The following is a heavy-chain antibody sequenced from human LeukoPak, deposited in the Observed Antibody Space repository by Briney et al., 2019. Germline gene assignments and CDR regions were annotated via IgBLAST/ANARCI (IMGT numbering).Heavy chain of an antibody. CDR2: IRYDGSNK. Sequence: PGGSLRLSCAASGFTFSSYGMHWVRQAPGKGLEWVAYIRYDGSNKYYADSVKGRFTISRDNAKNTLYLQMNSLRAEDTAVYYCARGDYDILTGPYRYWGQGTLVTVSS. CDR3: ARGDYDILTGPYRY. J-gene: IGHJ4*02. CDR1: GFTFSSYG. V-gene: IGHV3-30*02. D-gene: IGHD3-9*01.